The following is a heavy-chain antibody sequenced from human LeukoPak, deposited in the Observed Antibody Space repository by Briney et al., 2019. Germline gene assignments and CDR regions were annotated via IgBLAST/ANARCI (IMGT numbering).Heavy chain of an antibody. CDR3: ASKGAGHCYDASCMGSLEL. D-gene: IGHD2-15*01. CDR2: INPNTGDA. V-gene: IGHV1-2*02. J-gene: IGHJ3*01. CDR1: GYPFIDYY. Sequence: VASVKVSFKASGYPFIDYYLHWVRQAPGQGLEWMGCINPNTGDANSAQNFQGRVIMTRDTSITTAYMELSRLKSDDTALYYCASKGAGHCYDASCMGSLELWGQGTTVAVSS.